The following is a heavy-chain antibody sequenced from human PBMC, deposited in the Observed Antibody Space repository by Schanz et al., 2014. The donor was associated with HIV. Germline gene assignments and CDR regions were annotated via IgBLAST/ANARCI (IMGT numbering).Heavy chain of an antibody. V-gene: IGHV3-33*08. J-gene: IGHJ4*02. D-gene: IGHD2-2*01. CDR1: GFTFSTYA. Sequence: QVQLVESGGGVVQPGRSLRLSCVASGFTFSTYAMHWVRQAPGKGREWVAVIWSDGNNKYYGDSVKGRFTISRDNSKNTLYLQMNSLGVEDTAVYFCARDGARTSHWGFWGQGTLVTVSS. CDR2: IWSDGNNK. CDR3: ARDGARTSHWGF.